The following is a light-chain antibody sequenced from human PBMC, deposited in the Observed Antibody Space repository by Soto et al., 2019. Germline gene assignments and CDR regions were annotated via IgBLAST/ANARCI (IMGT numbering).Light chain of an antibody. CDR2: DDS. CDR1: NIGGKS. Sequence: SYELTQPPSVSVAPGQTARITCGGNNIGGKSVHWYQQKPGQAPVLVVYDDSDRPSGIPDRFSGSKSGNTATLTIRRVEAGDEADFYCQLWDASTNHYVFGTGTKVTVL. V-gene: IGLV3-21*02. J-gene: IGLJ1*01. CDR3: QLWDASTNHYV.